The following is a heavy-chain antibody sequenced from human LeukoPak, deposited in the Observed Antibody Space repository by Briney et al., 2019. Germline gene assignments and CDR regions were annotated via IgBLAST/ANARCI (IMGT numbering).Heavy chain of an antibody. D-gene: IGHD3-3*01. CDR2: IIPIFGTA. CDR3: ARGGGQGLRFLEWLLYY. CDR1: GGTFSSYA. V-gene: IGHV1-69*13. J-gene: IGHJ4*02. Sequence: SVKVSCKASGGTFSSYAISWVRQAPGQGLEWMGGIIPIFGTANYAQKFQGRVTITADESTSTAYMELSSLRSEDTAVYYCARGGGQGLRFLEWLLYYWGQGTLVTVSS.